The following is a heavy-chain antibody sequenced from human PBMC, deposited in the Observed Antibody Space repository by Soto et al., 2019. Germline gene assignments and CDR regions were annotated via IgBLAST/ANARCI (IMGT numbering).Heavy chain of an antibody. CDR2: ISYDGSNK. J-gene: IGHJ4*02. CDR1: GFTFNSYG. Sequence: QVQLVESGGGVVQPGRSLRLSCAASGFTFNSYGMHWVRQAPGKGLEWVAVISYDGSNKYYTDSVKGRFTISRDNSKNTMSLQMNSLRAGDTAADYCAKERRGLGGYDTLDYWGQGTLVTVSS. D-gene: IGHD3-16*01. V-gene: IGHV3-30*18. CDR3: AKERRGLGGYDTLDY.